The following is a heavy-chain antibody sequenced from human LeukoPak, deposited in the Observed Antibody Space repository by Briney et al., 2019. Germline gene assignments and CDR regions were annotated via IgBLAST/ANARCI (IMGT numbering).Heavy chain of an antibody. CDR3: ARDLAN. V-gene: IGHV3-30-3*01. CDR2: ISYDGSNK. J-gene: IGHJ4*02. Sequence: PGGSLRLSCAASGFTFSSYAMHWVRQAPGKGLEWVAVISYDGSNKYYADSVKGRFTISRDNSKNTLYLQMNSPRAEDTAVYYCARDLANWGQGTLVTVSS. CDR1: GFTFSSYA.